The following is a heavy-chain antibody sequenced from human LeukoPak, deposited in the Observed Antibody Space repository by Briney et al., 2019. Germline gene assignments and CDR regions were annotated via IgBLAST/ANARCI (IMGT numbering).Heavy chain of an antibody. CDR1: GYTFTSYY. V-gene: IGHV1-46*01. CDR3: ARDIAARRMYYYYYYMDV. J-gene: IGHJ6*03. Sequence: ASVKVSCKASGYTFTSYYMHWVRQAPGQGLEWMGIINPSGGSTSYAQKFQGRVTMTRDTSTSTVYMELSSLRSEDTAVYYCARDIAARRMYYYYYYMDVWGKGTTATVSS. CDR2: INPSGGST. D-gene: IGHD6-6*01.